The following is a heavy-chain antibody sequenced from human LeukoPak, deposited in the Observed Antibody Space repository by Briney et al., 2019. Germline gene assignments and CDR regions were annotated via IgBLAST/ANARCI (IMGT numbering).Heavy chain of an antibody. D-gene: IGHD4-17*01. CDR3: ARRTTVTTSDAFDI. J-gene: IGHJ3*02. CDR2: IYPVDSDS. Sequence: GESLKISCKASGYSFTTYYIGWVRQMPGKGLEWMGIIYPVDSDSRYTQSFQGRVTISADKSISTAYLQWSSLKASDTAMYYCARRTTVTTSDAFDIWGQGTMVTVSS. CDR1: GYSFTTYY. V-gene: IGHV5-51*01.